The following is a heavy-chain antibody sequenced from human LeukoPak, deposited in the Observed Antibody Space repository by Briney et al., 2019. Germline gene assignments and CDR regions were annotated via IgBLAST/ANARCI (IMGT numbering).Heavy chain of an antibody. J-gene: IGHJ4*02. Sequence: GASVKVSCKASGYTFTSYGISWVRQAPGQGLEWMGWISAYNDNTNYAQKLQGRVTMTTDTSTSTAYMELSSLRSEDTAVYYCAIGWFGELNFDYWGQGTLVTVSS. CDR1: GYTFTSYG. CDR3: AIGWFGELNFDY. V-gene: IGHV1-18*01. CDR2: ISAYNDNT. D-gene: IGHD3-10*01.